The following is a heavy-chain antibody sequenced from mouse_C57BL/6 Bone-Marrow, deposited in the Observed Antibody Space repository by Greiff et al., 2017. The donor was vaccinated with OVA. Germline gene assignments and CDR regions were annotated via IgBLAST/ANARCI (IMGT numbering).Heavy chain of an antibody. J-gene: IGHJ1*03. CDR3: TTADYGDV. V-gene: IGHV14-4*01. D-gene: IGHD2-4*01. Sequence: DVKLQESGAELVRPGASVKLSCTASGFNIKDDYMHWVKQRPEQGLEWIGWIDPENGDTEYASKFQGKATITADTSSNTAYLQLSSLTSEDTAVYYCTTADYGDVWGTGTTVTVSS. CDR2: IDPENGDT. CDR1: GFNIKDDY.